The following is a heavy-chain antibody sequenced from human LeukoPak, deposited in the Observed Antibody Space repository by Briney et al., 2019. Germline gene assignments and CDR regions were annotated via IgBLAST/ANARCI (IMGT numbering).Heavy chain of an antibody. D-gene: IGHD1-26*01. CDR1: GFTFSSYG. CDR2: IWYDGSNK. J-gene: IGHJ4*02. V-gene: IGHV3-33*01. Sequence: GRSLRLSCAASGFTFSSYGIHWVRQAPGKGLEWVALIWYDGSNKYYADSVKGRFTISRDNSKNMLYLQMNSLRAEDTAVYHCVRGSGAYYDCWGQGTLVTVTS. CDR3: VRGSGAYYDC.